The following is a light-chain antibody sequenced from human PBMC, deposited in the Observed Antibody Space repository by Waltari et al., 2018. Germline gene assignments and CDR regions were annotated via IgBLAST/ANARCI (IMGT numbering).Light chain of an antibody. Sequence: EIVLTQSPGTLSLSPGDRATLSCRASQIVSSSYLAWYQQKPGQAPRLLIYGASSRATGIPDRFSGSGSGTDFTLTISRLEPEDFAVYYCQQYGSSPRYTFGQGTKLEIK. J-gene: IGKJ2*01. CDR2: GAS. CDR1: QIVSSSY. CDR3: QQYGSSPRYT. V-gene: IGKV3-20*01.